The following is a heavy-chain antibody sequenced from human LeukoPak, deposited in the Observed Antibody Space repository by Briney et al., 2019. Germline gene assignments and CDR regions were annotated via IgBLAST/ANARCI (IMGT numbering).Heavy chain of an antibody. D-gene: IGHD3-10*01. J-gene: IGHJ4*02. CDR3: ARDSGYGSGSVDY. CDR2: ISYDGSNK. V-gene: IGHV3-30-3*01. CDR1: GFTFSSYA. Sequence: GRSLRLSCAASGFTFSSYAMHWVRQAPGKGLDWVAVISYDGSNKYYADSVKGRFTISRDNSKNTLYLQVNSLRAEDTAVYYCARDSGYGSGSVDYWGQGTLVTVSS.